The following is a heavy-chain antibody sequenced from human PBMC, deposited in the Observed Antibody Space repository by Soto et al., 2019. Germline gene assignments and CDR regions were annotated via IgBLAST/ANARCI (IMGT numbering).Heavy chain of an antibody. D-gene: IGHD6-13*01. Sequence: PGGSLRLSCAASGFTFDDYAMHWVRQAPGKGLEWVSGISWNSGSIGYADSVKGRFTISRDNAKNSLYLQMNSLRAEDTALYYCAKDAARSSWLWGQGTLVPVSS. CDR3: AKDAARSSWL. J-gene: IGHJ4*02. V-gene: IGHV3-9*01. CDR2: ISWNSGSI. CDR1: GFTFDDYA.